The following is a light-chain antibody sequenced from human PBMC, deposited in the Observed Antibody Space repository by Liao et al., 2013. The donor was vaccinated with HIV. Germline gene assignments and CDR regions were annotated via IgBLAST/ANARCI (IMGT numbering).Light chain of an antibody. Sequence: SYELTQPPSVSVSPGQTARITCSGDALPKQYAYWYQQKPGQAPLLVIYKDTVRPSGIPERFSGSNSGNTATLTISRVEAGDEAYYYCQVWDSSTDHMVFGGGTKLTVL. CDR3: QVWDSSTDHMV. CDR1: ALPKQY. V-gene: IGLV3-25*02. CDR2: KDT. J-gene: IGLJ3*02.